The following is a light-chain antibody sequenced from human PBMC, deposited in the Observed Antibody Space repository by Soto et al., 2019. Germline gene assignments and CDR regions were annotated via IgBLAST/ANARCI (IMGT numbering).Light chain of an antibody. CDR1: SNDIGHYNS. CDR2: EVS. CDR3: ASYTRTVTVV. Sequence: QSVLTQPASVSGSPGQSITISCTGTSNDIGHYNSVSWYQQHPAKAPKLMISEVSNRPSGISNRFSGSKSGNTAFLTISGLQAEDEADYYCASYTRTVTVVFGGGTKVTV. J-gene: IGLJ3*02. V-gene: IGLV2-14*01.